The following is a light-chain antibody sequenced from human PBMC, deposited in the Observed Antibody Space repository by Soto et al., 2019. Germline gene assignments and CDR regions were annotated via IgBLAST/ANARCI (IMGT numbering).Light chain of an antibody. CDR2: EVS. CDR1: SSDVGGYNY. V-gene: IGLV2-8*01. CDR3: SSYAGSNS. J-gene: IGLJ1*01. Sequence: QSVLTQPPSASGSPGQSVTISCTETSSDVGGYNYVSWYQQHPGKAPKLMIYEVSKRPSGVPDRFSGSKSGNTASLTVSGLQAEDEADYYCSSYAGSNSFGTGTKVTVL.